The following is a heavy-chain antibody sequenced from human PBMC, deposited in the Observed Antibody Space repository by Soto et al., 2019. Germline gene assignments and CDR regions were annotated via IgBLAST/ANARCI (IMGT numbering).Heavy chain of an antibody. CDR3: AREKRYCSSTSCYPHWFDP. CDR2: IIPIFGTA. Sequence: SVKVSCKVSGYTLTELSMHWVRQAPGQGLEWMGGIIPIFGTANYAQKFQGRVTITADKSTSTAYMELSSLRSEDTAVYYCAREKRYCSSTSCYPHWFDPWGQGTLVTVSS. CDR1: GYTLTELS. J-gene: IGHJ5*02. V-gene: IGHV1-69*06. D-gene: IGHD2-2*01.